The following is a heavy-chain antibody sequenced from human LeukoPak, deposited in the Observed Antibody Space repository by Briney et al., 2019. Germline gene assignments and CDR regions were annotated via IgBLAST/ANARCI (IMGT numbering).Heavy chain of an antibody. CDR2: IYADGST. CDR1: GFTVKSDH. V-gene: IGHV3-66*01. Sequence: GGSLRLSCEASGFTVKSDHMSWVRQAPGKGLEWVSVIYADGSTYYADSVKGRFTISRDNSKNTLYLQMNRLRAEDTAAYYCARDFDCWGQGTLVTVSS. J-gene: IGHJ4*02. CDR3: ARDFDC.